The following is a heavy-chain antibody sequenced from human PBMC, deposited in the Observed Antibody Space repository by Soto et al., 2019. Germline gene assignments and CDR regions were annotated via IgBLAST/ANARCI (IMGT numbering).Heavy chain of an antibody. D-gene: IGHD5-18*01. J-gene: IGHJ6*02. CDR2: ISYDGSNK. Sequence: GGSLRLSCAASGFTFSSYGMHWVRQAPGKGLEWVAVISYDGSNKYYADSVKGRFTISRDNSKNTLYQQMNSLRAEDTAGYYCAKTSEDTAMVYYYYGMDVWGQGTTVTVSS. CDR3: AKTSEDTAMVYYYYGMDV. V-gene: IGHV3-30*18. CDR1: GFTFSSYG.